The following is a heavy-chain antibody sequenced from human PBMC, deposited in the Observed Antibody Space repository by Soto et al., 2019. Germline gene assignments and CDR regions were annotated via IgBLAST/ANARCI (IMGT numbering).Heavy chain of an antibody. CDR2: IYWDNDK. Sequence: QITLKESGPTLVKPTQTLTLTCSFSGFSLSTTGVGVGWIHQSPGKALEWLAIIYWDNDKRYSPSLKSRVTINKDTSKNQVVLTVTNMDPVDTGTYYCARSLWVGELHWGPGALVTVSS. CDR1: GFSLSTTGVG. D-gene: IGHD3-10*01. V-gene: IGHV2-5*02. CDR3: ARSLWVGELH. J-gene: IGHJ4*02.